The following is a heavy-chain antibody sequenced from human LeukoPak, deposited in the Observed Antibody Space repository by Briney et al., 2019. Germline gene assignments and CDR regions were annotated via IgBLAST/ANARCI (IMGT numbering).Heavy chain of an antibody. V-gene: IGHV4-61*02. Sequence: PSETLSLTCTVSGGSISSGSYYWSWIRQPAGKGLEWIGRIYTSGSTNYNPSLKSRVTMSVDTSKNQFSLKLSSVTAADTAVYYCARDLYSNSADYWGQGTLVTVSS. J-gene: IGHJ4*02. CDR1: GGSISSGSYY. CDR3: ARDLYSNSADY. CDR2: IYTSGST. D-gene: IGHD4-11*01.